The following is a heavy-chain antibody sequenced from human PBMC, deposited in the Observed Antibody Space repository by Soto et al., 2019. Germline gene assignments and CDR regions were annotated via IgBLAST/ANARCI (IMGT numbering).Heavy chain of an antibody. J-gene: IGHJ4*02. V-gene: IGHV3-66*02. CDR2: IYSDGYT. Sequence: EGSLRLSCAASGFNVSISYMSWVRQVPGKGLEWVSIIYSDGYTYYADSVKGRFTISRDNSKNTLYLQMNSLRAEDTAVYYCAKDTQPDFFNYYDSSGLSYWGQGTLVTVSS. CDR1: GFNVSISY. D-gene: IGHD3-22*01. CDR3: AKDTQPDFFNYYDSSGLSY.